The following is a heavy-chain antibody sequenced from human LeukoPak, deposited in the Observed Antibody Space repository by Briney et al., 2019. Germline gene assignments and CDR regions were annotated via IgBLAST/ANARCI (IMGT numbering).Heavy chain of an antibody. D-gene: IGHD3-22*01. Sequence: GGSLRLSCAASGFTFSSYAMSWVRQAPGKGLEWVSAISSSGGSTYYADSVKGRFTISRDNSKNTLYLQMNSLRAEDTAVYYCAKGDYYDSSGYFDYWGQGTLVTVSS. V-gene: IGHV3-23*01. CDR3: AKGDYYDSSGYFDY. J-gene: IGHJ4*02. CDR2: ISSSGGST. CDR1: GFTFSSYA.